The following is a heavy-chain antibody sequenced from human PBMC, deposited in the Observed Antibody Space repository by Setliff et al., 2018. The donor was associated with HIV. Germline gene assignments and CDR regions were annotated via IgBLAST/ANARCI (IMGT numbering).Heavy chain of an antibody. CDR1: GYTLTELS. V-gene: IGHV1-24*01. CDR2: FDPEDGET. CDR3: ARDPYGYCTTTTCYVPGY. D-gene: IGHD2-2*03. J-gene: IGHJ4*02. Sequence: GASVKVSCKVSGYTLTELSMHWVRQAPGKGLEWMGGFDPEDGETIYAQKFQGRVTMTADESTSTAYMELSSLRSEETAIYYCARDPYGYCTTTTCYVPGYWGQGTLVTVSS.